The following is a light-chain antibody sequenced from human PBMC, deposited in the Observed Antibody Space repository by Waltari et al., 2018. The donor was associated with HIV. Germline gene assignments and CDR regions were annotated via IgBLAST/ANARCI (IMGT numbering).Light chain of an antibody. CDR3: QSIDSGGTFV. CDR1: TLATHF. Sequence: SYELTQAPSVSVSPGHTPRLTCSGDTLATHFAYWYQQKPGQAPELVMYQDTERPSGIPGRFSGSRSGTTVTLTISRVQAADEADYYCQSIDSGGTFVFGTGTKVTVL. J-gene: IGLJ1*01. CDR2: QDT. V-gene: IGLV3-25*03.